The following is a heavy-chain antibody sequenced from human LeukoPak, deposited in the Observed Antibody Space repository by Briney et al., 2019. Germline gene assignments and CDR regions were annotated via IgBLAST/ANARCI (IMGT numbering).Heavy chain of an antibody. Sequence: ASVKVSCKASEHTFTSYYMHWVRQAPGQGLEWMGLINPTGGSTGYAQKFQGRVTMTRNTSISTAYMELSSLRSEDTAVYYCARVYNDSSGCRPLRAWGQGTLVTVSS. CDR3: ARVYNDSSGCRPLRA. J-gene: IGHJ5*02. CDR1: EHTFTSYY. CDR2: INPTGGST. D-gene: IGHD3-22*01. V-gene: IGHV1-46*01.